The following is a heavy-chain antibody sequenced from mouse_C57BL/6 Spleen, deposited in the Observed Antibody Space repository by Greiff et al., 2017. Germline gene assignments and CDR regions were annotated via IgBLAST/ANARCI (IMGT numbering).Heavy chain of an antibody. CDR1: GYAFSSSW. D-gene: IGHD1-1*01. CDR2: IYPGDGDT. V-gene: IGHV1-82*01. CDR3: ARSLHYYGSSLDY. Sequence: VQLQQSGPELVKPGASVKISCKASGYAFSSSWMNWVKQRPGKGLEWIGRIYPGDGDTNYNGKFKGKATLTADKSSSTAYMQLSSLTSEDSAVYFCARSLHYYGSSLDYWGQGTTLTVSS. J-gene: IGHJ2*01.